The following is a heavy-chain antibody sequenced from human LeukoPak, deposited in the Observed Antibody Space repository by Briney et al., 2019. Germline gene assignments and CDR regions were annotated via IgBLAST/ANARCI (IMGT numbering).Heavy chain of an antibody. V-gene: IGHV1-18*01. CDR2: ISAYNGNT. Sequence: VASVKVSCKASGYTFTSYGISWVRQAPGQGLEWMGWISAYNGNTNYAQKPQGRVTMTTDTSTSTAYMELRSLRSDDTAVYYCARERTRGYVKPEYGMDVWGQGTTVTVSS. D-gene: IGHD5-12*01. CDR1: GYTFTSYG. CDR3: ARERTRGYVKPEYGMDV. J-gene: IGHJ6*02.